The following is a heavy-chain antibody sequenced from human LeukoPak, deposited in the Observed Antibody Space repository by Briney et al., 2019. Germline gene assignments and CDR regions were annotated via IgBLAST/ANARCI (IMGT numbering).Heavy chain of an antibody. CDR1: GFTFSSYW. Sequence: GGSLRLSCAASGFTFSSYWMSWVRQAPGKGLEWVAVISYDGSNKYYADSVKGRFTISRDNSKNTLYLQMNSLRAEDTAVYYCARVSLDTDDAFDIWGQGTMVTVSS. CDR2: ISYDGSNK. V-gene: IGHV3-30-3*01. CDR3: ARVSLDTDDAFDI. J-gene: IGHJ3*02. D-gene: IGHD3-9*01.